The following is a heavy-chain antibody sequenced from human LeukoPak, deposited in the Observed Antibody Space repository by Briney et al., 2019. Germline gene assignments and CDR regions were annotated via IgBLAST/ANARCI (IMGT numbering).Heavy chain of an antibody. V-gene: IGHV3-23*01. Sequence: GGSLRLSCAASGFTFSSYAMSWVRQAPGKGLEWVSAISGSGGSTYYADSVKGRFTISRDNSKNTLYLQMNSLRAEDTAVYYCARAGTYYYDSSGYYYYYMDVWGKGTTVTVSS. CDR1: GFTFSSYA. D-gene: IGHD3-22*01. CDR2: ISGSGGST. J-gene: IGHJ6*03. CDR3: ARAGTYYYDSSGYYYYYMDV.